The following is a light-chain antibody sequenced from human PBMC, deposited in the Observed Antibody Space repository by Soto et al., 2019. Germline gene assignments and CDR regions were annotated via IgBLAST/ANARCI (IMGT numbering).Light chain of an antibody. V-gene: IGKV3D-15*01. J-gene: IGKJ5*01. Sequence: EIVLTQSPGTLSLSPGERPTLSCRSSQSVSNNYLAWYQQKPGQAPRLLIYGASNRATGIPDRFSGSGSGTEFTLTISSLQSEDFAVYYCQQYNNWPPITFGQGTRLEI. CDR2: GAS. CDR3: QQYNNWPPIT. CDR1: QSVSNN.